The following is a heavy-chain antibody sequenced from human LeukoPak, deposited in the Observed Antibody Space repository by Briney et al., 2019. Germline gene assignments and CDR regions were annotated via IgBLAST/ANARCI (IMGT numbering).Heavy chain of an antibody. J-gene: IGHJ4*02. CDR1: GDSISSDY. V-gene: IGHV4-4*07. Sequence: SETLSLTCSVSGDSISSDYWSWIRQLAGKGLEWIGRIYTTGSTNYNPSLKSLVTMSVDMSKNQFSLKLSSVTAADAAVYYCASASGYWGQGTLVTVSS. D-gene: IGHD6-19*01. CDR2: IYTTGST. CDR3: ASASGY.